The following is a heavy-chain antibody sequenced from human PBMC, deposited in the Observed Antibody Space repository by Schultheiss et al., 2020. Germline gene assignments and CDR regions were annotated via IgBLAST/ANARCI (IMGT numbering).Heavy chain of an antibody. CDR1: GGSFSGYY. D-gene: IGHD5-12*01. CDR3: ASATRGPINWFDP. Sequence: SETLSLTCAVYGGSFSGYYWSWIRQPPGKGLEWIGEINHSGSTNYNPSLKSRVTISVDTSKNQFSLKLSSVTAADTAVYYCASATRGPINWFDPWGQGTLVTVAS. J-gene: IGHJ5*02. CDR2: INHSGST. V-gene: IGHV4-34*01.